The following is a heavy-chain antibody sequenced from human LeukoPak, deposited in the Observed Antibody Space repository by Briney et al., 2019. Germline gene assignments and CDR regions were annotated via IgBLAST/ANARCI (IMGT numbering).Heavy chain of an antibody. Sequence: PSETLSLTCTVSGGSISSSSYYWGWIRQPPGKGLEWIGSIYYSGSTYYNPSLKSRVTISVDTSENQFSLKLSSVTAADTAVYYCARPYGSGSYFDYWGQGTLVTVSS. CDR2: IYYSGST. CDR3: ARPYGSGSYFDY. CDR1: GGSISSSSYY. J-gene: IGHJ4*02. D-gene: IGHD3-10*01. V-gene: IGHV4-39*01.